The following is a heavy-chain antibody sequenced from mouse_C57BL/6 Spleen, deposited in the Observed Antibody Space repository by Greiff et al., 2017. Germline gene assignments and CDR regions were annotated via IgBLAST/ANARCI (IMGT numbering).Heavy chain of an antibody. Sequence: QVQLQQSGAELVRPGASVKLSCKASGYTFTDYYINWVKQRPGQGLEWIARIYPGSGNTYYNEKFKGKATLTAEKSSSTAYMQLSSLTSADSAVYFCAIITTVVPFAYGGQGTLVTVSA. CDR1: GYTFTDYY. CDR3: AIITTVVPFAY. J-gene: IGHJ3*01. D-gene: IGHD1-1*01. V-gene: IGHV1-76*01. CDR2: IYPGSGNT.